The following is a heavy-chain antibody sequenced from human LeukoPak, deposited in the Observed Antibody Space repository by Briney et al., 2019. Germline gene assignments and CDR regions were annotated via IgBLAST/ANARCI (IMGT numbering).Heavy chain of an antibody. CDR2: INPNSGGT. CDR3: ARAGWGIIVVVPAAIGAFDI. Sequence: ASVKVSCKASGYTFTGYYMHWVRQAPGQGLEWMGRINPNSGGTNYAQKFQGRVTMTRDTSISTAYMELSRLRSDDTAGYYCARAGWGIIVVVPAAIGAFDIWGQGTMVTVSS. D-gene: IGHD2-2*01. CDR1: GYTFTGYY. J-gene: IGHJ3*02. V-gene: IGHV1-2*06.